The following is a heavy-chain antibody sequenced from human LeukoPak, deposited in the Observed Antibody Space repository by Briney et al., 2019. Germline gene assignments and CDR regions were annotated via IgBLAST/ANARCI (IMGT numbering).Heavy chain of an antibody. V-gene: IGHV3-23*01. D-gene: IGHD6-13*01. CDR1: GFTFSSYA. J-gene: IGHJ2*01. Sequence: GGSLRLSCAASGFTFSSYAMSWVRQAPGKGLEWVSAVSGSGGSTYYADSVKGRFTISRDNSKNTLYLQMNSLRAEDTAVYYCAKTLVRRIAAGHKGWYFDLWGRGTLVTVSS. CDR3: AKTLVRRIAAGHKGWYFDL. CDR2: VSGSGGST.